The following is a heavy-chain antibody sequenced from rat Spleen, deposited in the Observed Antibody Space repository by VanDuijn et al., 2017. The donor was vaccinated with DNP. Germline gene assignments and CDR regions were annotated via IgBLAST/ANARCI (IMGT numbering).Heavy chain of an antibody. J-gene: IGHJ2*01. CDR3: VREEEGVDY. CDR1: GFNFNDYW. Sequence: EVKLVESGGGLVQPGGSLKLSCAASGFNFNDYWMGWVRQAPGKGLEWIGEINKDSSTIKYSPSLKDKFAISRDNAQNTLYLQKSKLGSEDTAIYYCVREEEGVDYWGQGVMVTVSS. D-gene: IGHD1-11*01. CDR2: INKDSSTI. V-gene: IGHV4-2*01.